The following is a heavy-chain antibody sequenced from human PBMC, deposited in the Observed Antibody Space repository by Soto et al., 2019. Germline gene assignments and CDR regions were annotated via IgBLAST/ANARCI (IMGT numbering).Heavy chain of an antibody. J-gene: IGHJ6*03. CDR1: GFTFSSYW. CDR3: ASIPAANSITMDV. V-gene: IGHV3-74*01. CDR2: INSDGSST. Sequence: PGGSLRLSCAASGFTFSSYWMHWVRQAPGKGLVWVSRINSDGSSTSYADSVKGRFTISRDNAKNTLYLQMNSLRAEDTAVYYCASIPAANSITMDVWGKGTTVTVSS. D-gene: IGHD2-2*01.